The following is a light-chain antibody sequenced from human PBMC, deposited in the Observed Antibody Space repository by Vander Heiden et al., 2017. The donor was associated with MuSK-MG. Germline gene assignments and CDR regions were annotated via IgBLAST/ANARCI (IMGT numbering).Light chain of an antibody. CDR3: CSYAGSYGDV. Sequence: QSALSHPRAVSWSPRRSALISCTGTSIDVGGEKYVSRYHQHQGNAPKLMIYHVSMLPSGVPDRSSGSKSGNTASLTISVLQADDEADYYCCSYAGSYGDVFGTGTKVTFL. J-gene: IGLJ1*01. CDR2: HVS. V-gene: IGLV2-11*01. CDR1: SIDVGGEKY.